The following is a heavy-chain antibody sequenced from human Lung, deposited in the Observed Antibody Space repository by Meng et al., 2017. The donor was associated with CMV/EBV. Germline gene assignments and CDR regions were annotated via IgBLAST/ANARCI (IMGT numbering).Heavy chain of an antibody. CDR1: GFTFSSYE. J-gene: IGHJ3*02. Sequence: SXAASGFTFSSYEMNWVRQAPGKGLEWVSYISSSGSTMYYADSVKGRFTISRDNAKNSLYLQMNSLRVEDTAVYYCARRSGSYVNAFDIWGQGTMVTVS. CDR2: ISSSGSTM. V-gene: IGHV3-48*03. D-gene: IGHD1-26*01. CDR3: ARRSGSYVNAFDI.